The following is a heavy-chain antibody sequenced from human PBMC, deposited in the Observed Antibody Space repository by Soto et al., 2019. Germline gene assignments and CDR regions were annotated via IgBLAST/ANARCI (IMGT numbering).Heavy chain of an antibody. V-gene: IGHV4-30-2*01. Sequence: QLQLQESGSGLVKPSQTLSLTCAVSGGSISSGGYSWSWIRQPPGKGLEWIGYIYHSGSTYYNPSLKRRGTVSGDRSKNQFALKLSSVTAADTAVYYCAAGGGLPRYYWGQGTLVTVSS. CDR2: IYHSGST. CDR3: AAGGGLPRYY. CDR1: GGSISSGGYS. D-gene: IGHD5-12*01. J-gene: IGHJ4*02.